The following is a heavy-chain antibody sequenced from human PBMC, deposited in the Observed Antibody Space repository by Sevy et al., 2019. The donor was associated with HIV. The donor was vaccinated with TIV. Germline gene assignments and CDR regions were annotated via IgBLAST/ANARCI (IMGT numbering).Heavy chain of an antibody. CDR1: GFTFSSYW. J-gene: IGHJ4*02. CDR2: VNSDGSST. Sequence: GGSLRLSCAASGFTFSSYWMHWVRQAPGKGLVWVSRVNSDGSSTSYADSVKGRFTISRDNAKNTLYLQMNSLRAEDTAVYYCARGAAAGTFDIWGQGTLVTVSS. D-gene: IGHD6-13*01. V-gene: IGHV3-74*01. CDR3: ARGAAAGTFDI.